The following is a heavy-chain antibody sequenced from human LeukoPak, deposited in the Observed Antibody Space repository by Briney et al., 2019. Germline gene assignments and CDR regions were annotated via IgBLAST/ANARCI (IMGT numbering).Heavy chain of an antibody. CDR3: ARLRTGGNYYYYGMDV. D-gene: IGHD4-17*01. CDR2: IYPGDSDT. J-gene: IGHJ6*02. CDR1: GYSFTSYW. V-gene: IGHV5-51*01. Sequence: GESLKISCKGSGYSFTSYWIGWVRQMPGKGLEWMGIIYPGDSDTRYSPSFQGQVTSSADESISTAYLQWSSLKASDTAMYYCARLRTGGNYYYYGMDVWGQGTTVTVSS.